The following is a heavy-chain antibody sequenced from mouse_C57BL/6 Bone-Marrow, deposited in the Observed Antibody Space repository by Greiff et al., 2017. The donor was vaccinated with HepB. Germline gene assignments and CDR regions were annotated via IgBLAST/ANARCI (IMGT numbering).Heavy chain of an antibody. CDR3: VRGGIYYDYDVDY. J-gene: IGHJ2*01. V-gene: IGHV10-3*01. D-gene: IGHD2-4*01. Sequence: EVKLVESGGGLVQPKGSLKLSCAASGFTFNTYAMHWVRQAPGKGLEWVARIRRKSSNYATYYADSVKDRFTISSDDSQSMLYLQMNNLKTEDTAMYYCVRGGIYYDYDVDYWGQGTTLTVSS. CDR1: GFTFNTYA. CDR2: IRRKSSNYAT.